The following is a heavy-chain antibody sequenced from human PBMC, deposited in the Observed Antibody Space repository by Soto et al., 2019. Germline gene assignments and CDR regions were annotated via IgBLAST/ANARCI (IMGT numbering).Heavy chain of an antibody. Sequence: GGSLRLSCAASGFTFSSYWMSWVRQAPGKGLEWVANIKQDGSEKYYVDSVKGRFTISRDNAKNSLYLQMNSLRAEDTAVYYCARDEGTSWNDYGDYDDAFDIWGQGTMVTVSS. D-gene: IGHD4-17*01. CDR3: ARDEGTSWNDYGDYDDAFDI. V-gene: IGHV3-7*01. CDR2: IKQDGSEK. J-gene: IGHJ3*02. CDR1: GFTFSSYW.